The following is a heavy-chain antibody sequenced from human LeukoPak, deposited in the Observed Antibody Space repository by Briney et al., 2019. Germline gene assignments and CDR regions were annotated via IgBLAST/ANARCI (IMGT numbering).Heavy chain of an antibody. J-gene: IGHJ4*02. D-gene: IGHD4-11*01. CDR1: GYTFTSYY. Sequence: ASVKVSCKASGYTFTSYYMHWVRQAPGQGLEWMGIINTSGSSTSYAQKFQGRVTMTRDTYTSTVYMELSSLRSEDTDVYYCARDDYSNYGIDYWGQGTLVTVSS. CDR2: INTSGSST. V-gene: IGHV1-46*01. CDR3: ARDDYSNYGIDY.